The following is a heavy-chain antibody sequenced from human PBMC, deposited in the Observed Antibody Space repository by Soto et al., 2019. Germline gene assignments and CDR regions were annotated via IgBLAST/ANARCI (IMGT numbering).Heavy chain of an antibody. CDR3: AKVAIGRDGYPYYFDY. CDR2: ISYEGSNE. J-gene: IGHJ4*02. Sequence: QVQLVASGGGVVQPGRSLRLSCAASGFTFSSYGMHWVRQAPGTGLELVAVISYEGSNEYYAYSVKGRFTISRDNSKNTLYHQMNSLKAEDTAVYYCAKVAIGRDGYPYYFDYWGQRTLVTVSS. D-gene: IGHD5-12*01. V-gene: IGHV3-30*18. CDR1: GFTFSSYG.